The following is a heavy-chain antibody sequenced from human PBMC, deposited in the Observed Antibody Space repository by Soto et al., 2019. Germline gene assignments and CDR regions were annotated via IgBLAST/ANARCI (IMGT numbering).Heavy chain of an antibody. D-gene: IGHD6-19*01. J-gene: IGHJ4*02. Sequence: EVQLLESGGGLVRPGGSLRLSCAASGFNFNKYAMSWVRQAPGEGLEWVSGISCCGGTASYADSVKGRFTIARDDAKNTLFLDMNSLRVEDTAEYYCAKADGQQWLLPHLENWGRGTLVTVS. CDR3: AKADGQQWLLPHLEN. CDR2: ISCCGGTA. CDR1: GFNFNKYA. V-gene: IGHV3-23*01.